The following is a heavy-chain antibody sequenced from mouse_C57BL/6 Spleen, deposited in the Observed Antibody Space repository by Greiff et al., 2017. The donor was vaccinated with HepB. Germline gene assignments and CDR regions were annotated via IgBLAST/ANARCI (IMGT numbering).Heavy chain of an antibody. CDR2: IHPNSGST. CDR1: GYTFTSYW. Sequence: QVQLQQPGAELVKPGASVKLSCKASGYTFTSYWMHWVKQRPGQGLEWIGMIHPNSGSTNYNAKFKSKATLTVDKSSSTAYMQLSSLTSEDSAVYYCAREAITTVVADYWGQGTTLTVSS. CDR3: AREAITTVVADY. D-gene: IGHD1-1*01. J-gene: IGHJ2*01. V-gene: IGHV1-64*01.